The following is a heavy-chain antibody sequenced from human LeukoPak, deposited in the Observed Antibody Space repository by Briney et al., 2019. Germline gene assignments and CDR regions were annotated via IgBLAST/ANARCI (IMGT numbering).Heavy chain of an antibody. J-gene: IGHJ4*02. V-gene: IGHV1-69*05. Sequence: ASVKVSCKASGGTFSSYAISWVRQAPGQGLEWMGGIIPIFGTANYAQKSQGRVTITTDESTSTAYMELSSLRSEDTAVYYCASPGYCSGGSCYRGGFDYWGQGTLVTVSS. CDR2: IIPIFGTA. CDR1: GGTFSSYA. D-gene: IGHD2-15*01. CDR3: ASPGYCSGGSCYRGGFDY.